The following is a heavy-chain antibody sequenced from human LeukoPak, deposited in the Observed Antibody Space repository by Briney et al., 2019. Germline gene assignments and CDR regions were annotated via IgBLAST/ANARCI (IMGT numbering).Heavy chain of an antibody. Sequence: PGGSLRLSCAASGFTFSSYSMNWVRQAPGKGLEWVSYISSSSSTIYYADSVKGRFTISRDNAKNSLYLQMNSLRAEDTAVYYCARDRLITSSWYEFPQYNWFDPWGQGTLVTVSS. J-gene: IGHJ5*02. D-gene: IGHD6-13*01. V-gene: IGHV3-48*04. CDR3: ARDRLITSSWYEFPQYNWFDP. CDR1: GFTFSSYS. CDR2: ISSSSSTI.